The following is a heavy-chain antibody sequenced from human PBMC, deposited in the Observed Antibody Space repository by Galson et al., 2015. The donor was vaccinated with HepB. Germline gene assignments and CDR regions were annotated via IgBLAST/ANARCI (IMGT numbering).Heavy chain of an antibody. CDR2: ISAYSRKT. CDR3: ARGALVRGVGGTQNNWFEP. J-gene: IGHJ5*02. CDR1: GYTFSSYS. D-gene: IGHD2-15*01. V-gene: IGHV1-18*04. Sequence: SVKVSCKASGYTFSSYSIHWVRQAPGQGLEWMGWISAYSRKTNYAQQLQGRVTMTTATSTSTAYMELRSLRSDDTAVYYCARGALVRGVGGTQNNWFEPWGQGTLVTVTS.